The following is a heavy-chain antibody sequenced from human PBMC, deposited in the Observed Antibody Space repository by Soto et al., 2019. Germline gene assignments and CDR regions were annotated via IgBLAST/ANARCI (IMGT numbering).Heavy chain of an antibody. CDR1: GGTFSSYA. J-gene: IGHJ5*02. CDR2: IIPIFGTA. D-gene: IGHD1-1*01. V-gene: IGHV1-69*13. CDR3: ARDWKGAEGFDP. Sequence: SVKVSCKASGGTFSSYAISWVRQAPGQGLEWMGGIIPIFGTANYAQKFQGRVTITADESTSTAYMELRSLTSDDTAVYFCARDWKGAEGFDPWGQGTLVTVSS.